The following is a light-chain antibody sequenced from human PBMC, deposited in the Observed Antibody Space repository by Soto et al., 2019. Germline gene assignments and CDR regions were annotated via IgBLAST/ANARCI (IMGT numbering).Light chain of an antibody. CDR3: QQYNNWPPWT. J-gene: IGKJ1*01. V-gene: IGKV3-15*01. CDR2: DAS. Sequence: EIWMTQSPATLSLSPGERATLSCRASQNVSRNLAWYQQKPGQAPSLLIYDASTRASGIPARFSGSGSGTEFTLTISSLQSEDLAVYYCQQYNNWPPWTFGRGTKVDIK. CDR1: QNVSRN.